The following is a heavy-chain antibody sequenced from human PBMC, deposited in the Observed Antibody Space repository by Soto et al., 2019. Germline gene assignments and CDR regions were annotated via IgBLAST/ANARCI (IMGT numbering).Heavy chain of an antibody. J-gene: IGHJ3*01. CDR1: GFTFSYYW. CDR2: IHSDGSST. V-gene: IGHV3-74*01. CDR3: ARGQWGAFDL. D-gene: IGHD1-26*01. Sequence: DVQLVESGGGSVQPGGSLSLSCEATGFTFSYYWMHWVRQAPGKGLVWVSRIHSDGSSTTDADSVKGRFTISRDNAKNTLYLQRNSLRAEDTAVYYCARGQWGAFDLWGQGTMVTVAS.